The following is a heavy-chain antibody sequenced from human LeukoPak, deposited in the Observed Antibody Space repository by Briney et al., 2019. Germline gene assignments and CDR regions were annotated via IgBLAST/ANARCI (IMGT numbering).Heavy chain of an antibody. CDR3: ARDRNPVGTMVRGVIAY. CDR2: IIPILGIA. D-gene: IGHD3-10*01. J-gene: IGHJ4*02. V-gene: IGHV1-69*04. CDR1: GGTFSSYA. Sequence: SVKVSCKASGGTFSSYAISWVRQAPGQGLEWMGRIIPILGIANYAQKFQGRVTITADKSTSTAYMELSSLRSEDTAVYYCARDRNPVGTMVRGVIAYWGQGTLVTVSS.